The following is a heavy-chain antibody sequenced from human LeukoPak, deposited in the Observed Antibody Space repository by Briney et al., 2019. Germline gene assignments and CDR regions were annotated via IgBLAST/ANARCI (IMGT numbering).Heavy chain of an antibody. D-gene: IGHD2-21*01. CDR3: ARTHSAYFSFSEFDH. Sequence: ASVKVSCKASGYTFTRYGFTWVRQAPGQGLEWMGWISAYNGDTDYPQEVQGRVTLTTDTSTTTAYMELRNLRSDDTAVYYCARTHSAYFSFSEFDHRGQGTTVTVSS. CDR1: GYTFTRYG. CDR2: ISAYNGDT. J-gene: IGHJ4*02. V-gene: IGHV1-18*01.